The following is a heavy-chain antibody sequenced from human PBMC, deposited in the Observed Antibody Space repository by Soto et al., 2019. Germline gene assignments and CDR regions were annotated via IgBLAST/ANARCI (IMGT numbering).Heavy chain of an antibody. J-gene: IGHJ4*02. V-gene: IGHV1-69*06. D-gene: IGHD3-3*01. CDR1: GGTFSSYA. Sequence: AVKVSCKAFGGTFSSYAIRWVRQAPGQGLEWMGGIIPIFGTANYAQKFQGRVTITADKSTSTAYMELSSLRSEDTAVYYCASDLSLEMAAILASYWGQGTLVTVSS. CDR3: ASDLSLEMAAILASY. CDR2: IIPIFGTA.